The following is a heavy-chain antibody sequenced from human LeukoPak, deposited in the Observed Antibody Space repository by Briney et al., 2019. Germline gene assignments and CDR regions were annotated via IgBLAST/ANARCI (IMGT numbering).Heavy chain of an antibody. CDR2: INSDGSST. D-gene: IGHD1-26*01. Sequence: GGSLRLSCVASGFTFSSYWMHWVRQAPGKGLVWVSRINSDGSSTKCADSVKGRFTISRDNAKNTLYLQMNSLRAEDTAVYYCARGSWWELRDDAFDIWGQGTMVTVSS. J-gene: IGHJ3*02. CDR3: ARGSWWELRDDAFDI. CDR1: GFTFSSYW. V-gene: IGHV3-74*03.